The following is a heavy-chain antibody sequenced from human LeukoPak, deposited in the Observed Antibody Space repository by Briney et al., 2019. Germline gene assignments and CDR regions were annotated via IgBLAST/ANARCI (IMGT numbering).Heavy chain of an antibody. CDR2: IIPIFGTA. J-gene: IGHJ4*02. Sequence: SVKVSCKASGGTFSSYAINWVRQAPGQGLEWMGGIIPIFGTANYAQKFQGRVTITADESTSTAYMELSSLRSEDTAVYYCARARGVFTVRGYYFDYWGQGTLVTVSS. V-gene: IGHV1-69*01. D-gene: IGHD3-10*01. CDR3: ARARGVFTVRGYYFDY. CDR1: GGTFSSYA.